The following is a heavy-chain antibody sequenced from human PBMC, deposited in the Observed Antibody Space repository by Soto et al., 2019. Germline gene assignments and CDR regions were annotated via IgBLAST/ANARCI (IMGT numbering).Heavy chain of an antibody. V-gene: IGHV4-61*01. CDR2: IYYSGST. CDR3: ARVTKVTNFDY. Sequence: SDTLCLTCTVSGVSVSSCSYYWIWIRQPPGKGLEWIGYIYYSGSTNYNPSLKSRVTISVDTSKNQFSLKLSSVTAADTAVYYCARVTKVTNFDYWGQGTLVSVSS. D-gene: IGHD4-17*01. J-gene: IGHJ4*01. CDR1: GVSVSSCSYY.